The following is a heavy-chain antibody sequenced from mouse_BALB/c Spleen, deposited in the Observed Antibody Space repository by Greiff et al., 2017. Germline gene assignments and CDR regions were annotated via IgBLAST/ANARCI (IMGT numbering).Heavy chain of an antibody. V-gene: IGHV5-17*02. J-gene: IGHJ4*01. CDR2: ISSGSSTI. CDR3: ARKNGNYVGAMDY. D-gene: IGHD2-1*01. Sequence: EVMLVESGGGLVQPGGSRKLSCAASGFTFSSFGMHWVRQAPEKGLEWVAYISSGSSTIYYADTVKGRFTISRDNPKNTLFLQMTSLRSEDTAMYYCARKNGNYVGAMDYWGQGTSVTVSS. CDR1: GFTFSSFG.